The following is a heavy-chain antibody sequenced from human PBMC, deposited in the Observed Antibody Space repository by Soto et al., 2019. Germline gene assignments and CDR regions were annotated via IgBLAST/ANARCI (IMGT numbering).Heavy chain of an antibody. CDR1: GGSISSGGYY. D-gene: IGHD2-21*02. CDR3: ATRYYCGGDCYSRGVSRWFDP. V-gene: IGHV4-31*03. J-gene: IGHJ5*02. CDR2: IYYSGST. Sequence: LSLTCTFSGGSISSGGYYWSWIRQHPGKGLEWIGYIYYSGSTYYNPSLKSRVTISVDTSKNQFSLKLSSVTAADTAVYYCATRYYCGGDCYSRGVSRWFDPWGQGTLVTVSS.